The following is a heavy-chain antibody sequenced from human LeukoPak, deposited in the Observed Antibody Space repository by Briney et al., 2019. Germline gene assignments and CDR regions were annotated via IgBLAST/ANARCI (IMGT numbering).Heavy chain of an antibody. CDR2: INHSGST. D-gene: IGHD3-22*01. V-gene: IGHV4-34*01. Sequence: SETLSLTCAVYGGSFSGFYWSWIRQPPGKGLEWIGEINHSGSTYYNPSLKSRVTISADTSKNQFSLKLTSVTAAATAVYYCATLGEYYDTSGYYYNWGQGTLVTVSS. J-gene: IGHJ4*02. CDR1: GGSFSGFY. CDR3: ATLGEYYDTSGYYYN.